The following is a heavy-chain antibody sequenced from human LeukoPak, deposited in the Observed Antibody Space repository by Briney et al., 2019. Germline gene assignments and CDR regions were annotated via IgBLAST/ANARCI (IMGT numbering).Heavy chain of an antibody. CDR2: TYYRSKRYN. V-gene: IGHV6-1*01. Sequence: SQNLSLTCAISGDSISSNSAAWNWLRQSPSRGLEWLGRTYYRSKRYNDYAISVKGRITINPDTSKNQFSLQLNSVTPEDTAVYYCARASSSMARALDYWGQGTLVTVSS. D-gene: IGHD3-10*01. CDR3: ARASSSMARALDY. J-gene: IGHJ4*02. CDR1: GDSISSNSAA.